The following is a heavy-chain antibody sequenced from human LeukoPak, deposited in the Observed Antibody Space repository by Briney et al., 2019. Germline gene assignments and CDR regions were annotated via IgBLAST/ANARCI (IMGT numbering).Heavy chain of an antibody. J-gene: IGHJ4*02. CDR3: ARPPRGSGYYFDY. CDR2: IYYSGST. CDR1: GGSISSSNYY. V-gene: IGHV4-39*01. D-gene: IGHD6-13*01. Sequence: SETLSLTCTLSGGSISSSNYYWGCLRHPPRKWLEWVGSIYYSGSTYYTPPLKTRATTPVNTSKNQFSLELSSVTAADTAVYYCARPPRGSGYYFDYWGQGTLVTVSS.